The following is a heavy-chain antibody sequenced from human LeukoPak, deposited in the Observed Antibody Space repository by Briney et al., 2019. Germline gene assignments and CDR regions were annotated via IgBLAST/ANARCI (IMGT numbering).Heavy chain of an antibody. CDR3: ASFLPTYSSSWYYFDY. V-gene: IGHV1-69*05. CDR2: IIPIFGTA. J-gene: IGHJ4*02. D-gene: IGHD6-13*01. Sequence: SVKVSCKASGGTFSSYAISWVRQAPGQGLEWMGGIIPIFGTANYAQKFQGRVTITTDESTSTAYMELSSLRSEDTAVYYCASFLPTYSSSWYYFDYWGQGTLVTVSS. CDR1: GGTFSSYA.